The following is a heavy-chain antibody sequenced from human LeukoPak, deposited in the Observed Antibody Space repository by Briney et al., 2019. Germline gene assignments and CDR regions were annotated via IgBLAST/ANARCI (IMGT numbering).Heavy chain of an antibody. V-gene: IGHV3-33*06. Sequence: GRSLRLSCAASGFTFSSYGMHWVRQAPGKGLEWVAVIWYDGSNKYYADSVKGRFTISRDNSKNTLYLQMNSLRAEDTAVYYCAKDLGGIAARPSGTPDYWGQGTLATVSS. J-gene: IGHJ4*02. CDR2: IWYDGSNK. CDR3: AKDLGGIAARPSGTPDY. D-gene: IGHD6-6*01. CDR1: GFTFSSYG.